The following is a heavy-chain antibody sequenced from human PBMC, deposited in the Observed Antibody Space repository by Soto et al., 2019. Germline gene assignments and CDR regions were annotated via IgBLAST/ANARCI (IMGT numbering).Heavy chain of an antibody. Sequence: PGGSLRLSCAASGFTFTNYWTHWVRQAPGKGLVWVSRINSDGSYTSYADSVEGRFTISRDNAKNTLYLQMNSLRAEDTAMYYCARDLAAAGTHWGQGTLVTVSS. D-gene: IGHD6-13*01. J-gene: IGHJ4*02. CDR1: GFTFTNYW. CDR2: INSDGSYT. V-gene: IGHV3-74*01. CDR3: ARDLAAAGTH.